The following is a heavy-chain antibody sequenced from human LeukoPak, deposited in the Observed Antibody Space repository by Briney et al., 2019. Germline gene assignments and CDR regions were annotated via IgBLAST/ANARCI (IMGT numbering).Heavy chain of an antibody. CDR2: IYTSGST. D-gene: IGHD3-9*01. Sequence: SETLSLTCAVYGGSFSGYYWSWIRQPAGKGLEWIGRIYTSGSTNYNPSLKSRVTMSVDTSKNQFSLKLSSVTAADTAVYYCARDGHILTGYFHYYYMDVWGKGTTVTISS. J-gene: IGHJ6*03. CDR1: GGSFSGYY. CDR3: ARDGHILTGYFHYYYMDV. V-gene: IGHV4-4*07.